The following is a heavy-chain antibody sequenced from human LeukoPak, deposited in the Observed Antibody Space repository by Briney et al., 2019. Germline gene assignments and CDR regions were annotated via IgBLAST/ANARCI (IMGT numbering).Heavy chain of an antibody. CDR2: ISSGGATT. Sequence: GGSLRLSCAAPGFTFSSSAMSSVRQAPGKGLEWVSAISSGGATTYYTDSVKGRFTISRDNSKNTLYLQMNTLRAEDTALYYCAKGRQGFDHWGQGTLVTVSS. V-gene: IGHV3-23*01. J-gene: IGHJ5*02. CDR3: AKGRQGFDH. CDR1: GFTFSSSA.